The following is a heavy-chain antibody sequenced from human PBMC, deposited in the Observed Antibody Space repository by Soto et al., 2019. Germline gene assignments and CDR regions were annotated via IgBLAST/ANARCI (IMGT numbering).Heavy chain of an antibody. J-gene: IGHJ4*02. CDR2: INVYNGNT. CDR3: ARDLSSGWFDY. D-gene: IGHD6-19*01. V-gene: IGHV1-18*01. Sequence: QVQLVQSGGEVKRPGASVKVSCKASGYMFSNYAISWVRQTPGQGLEWMGWINVYNGNTNYAQKFQGRVTMATDTSTNTVYLDLRSLRSDDTAVYFCARDLSSGWFDYWGQGTLVIVSS. CDR1: GYMFSNYA.